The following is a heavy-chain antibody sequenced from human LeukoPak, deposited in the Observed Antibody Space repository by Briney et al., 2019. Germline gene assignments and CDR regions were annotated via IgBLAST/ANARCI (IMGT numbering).Heavy chain of an antibody. J-gene: IGHJ5*02. V-gene: IGHV3-74*01. D-gene: IGHD3-10*01. CDR1: GFNLSNYW. Sequence: GGSLRLSCAASGFNLSNYWMHWVRQAPGQGLVWVARINSDGRSTAYAGAVKGRFTISGDNAKNTVYLQMNSLRAEDTAVYYCGRPTHPSKYGSGSSPDLWGQGILITVSS. CDR3: GRPTHPSKYGSGSSPDL. CDR2: INSDGRST.